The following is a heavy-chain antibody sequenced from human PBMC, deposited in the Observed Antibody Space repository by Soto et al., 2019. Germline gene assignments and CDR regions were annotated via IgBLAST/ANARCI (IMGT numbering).Heavy chain of an antibody. V-gene: IGHV3-48*03. J-gene: IGHJ6*02. Sequence: PGGSLRLSCAASGVTVSSYEMDGVRQAPGKGLEWVSYISGGGTTIYYADSVKGRFTISRDNAKNSLYLQMNSLRAEDTALYYCARGSGSDYYGMDVWGQGTTVTVSS. CDR3: ARGSGSDYYGMDV. CDR2: ISGGGTTI. CDR1: GVTVSSYE.